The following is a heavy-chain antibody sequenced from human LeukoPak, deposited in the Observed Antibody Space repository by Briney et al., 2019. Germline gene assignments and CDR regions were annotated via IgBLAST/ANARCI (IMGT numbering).Heavy chain of an antibody. V-gene: IGHV1-69*05. J-gene: IGHJ6*03. CDR1: GGTFSSYA. CDR2: IIPIFGTA. D-gene: IGHD6-6*01. Sequence: ASVKVSCKASGGTFSSYAISWVRQAPGQGLEWMGGIIPIFGTATYAQKFQGRVTITTDESTSTAYMELSSLRSEDTAVYYCARGVPMRLFEYSSSSRYYYMDVWGKGTTVTVSS. CDR3: ARGVPMRLFEYSSSSRYYYMDV.